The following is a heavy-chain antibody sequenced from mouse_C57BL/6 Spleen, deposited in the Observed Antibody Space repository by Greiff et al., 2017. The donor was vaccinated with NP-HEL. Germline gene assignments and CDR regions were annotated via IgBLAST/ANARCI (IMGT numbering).Heavy chain of an antibody. D-gene: IGHD2-2*01. Sequence: DVHLVESEGGLVQPGSSMKLSCTASGFTFSDYYMAWVRQVPEKGLEWVANINYDGSSTYYRDSLKSRFIISRDNAKNILYLQMSSLKSEDTATYYCASGWLSFAYWGQGTLVTVSA. V-gene: IGHV5-16*01. CDR3: ASGWLSFAY. CDR1: GFTFSDYY. J-gene: IGHJ3*01. CDR2: INYDGSST.